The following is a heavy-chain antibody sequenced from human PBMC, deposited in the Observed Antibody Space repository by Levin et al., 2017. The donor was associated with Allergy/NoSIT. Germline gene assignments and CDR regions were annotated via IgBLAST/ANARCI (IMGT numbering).Heavy chain of an antibody. J-gene: IGHJ5*01. Sequence: KVSCQGSGYSFTNYWIGWVRQMPGKGLEWMGIIYPGDSDTRYSPSLQGQVTISVDNSISTAYLEWSSLKASDTAIYYCARARGYSSSWYSNRYWFESWGQGTLVTVSS. CDR2: IYPGDSDT. V-gene: IGHV5-51*01. D-gene: IGHD6-13*01. CDR3: ARARGYSSSWYSNRYWFES. CDR1: GYSFTNYW.